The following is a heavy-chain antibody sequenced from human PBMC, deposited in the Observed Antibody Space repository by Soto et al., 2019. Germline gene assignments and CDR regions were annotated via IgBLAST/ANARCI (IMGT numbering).Heavy chain of an antibody. CDR2: IWYDGSNK. CDR1: GFTFSSYG. J-gene: IGHJ6*02. D-gene: IGHD6-13*01. Sequence: GGSLRISCAASGFTFSSYGMHWVRQAPGKGLEWVAVIWYDGSNKYYADSVKGRFTISRDNSKNTLYLQMNSLRAEDTAVYYCARSLGYSSSWYLAYYGMDVWGQGTTVTVSS. V-gene: IGHV3-33*01. CDR3: ARSLGYSSSWYLAYYGMDV.